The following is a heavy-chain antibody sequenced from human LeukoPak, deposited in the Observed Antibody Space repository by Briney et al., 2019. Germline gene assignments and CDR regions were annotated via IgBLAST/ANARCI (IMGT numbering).Heavy chain of an antibody. V-gene: IGHV4-34*01. CDR2: INHSGST. J-gene: IGHJ3*02. CDR1: GGSFSGYY. Sequence: SETLSLTCAVYGGSFSGYYWSWIRQPPGKGLEWIGEINHSGSTNYNPSLKSRVIISVDTSKNQFSLKLSSVTAADTAVYYCARGVAFDIWGQGTMVTVSS. CDR3: ARGVAFDI.